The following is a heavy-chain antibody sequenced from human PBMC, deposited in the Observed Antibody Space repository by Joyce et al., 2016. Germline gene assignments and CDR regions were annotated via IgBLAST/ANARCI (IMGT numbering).Heavy chain of an antibody. CDR3: ARVPGFH. CDR1: GFTVGNNY. Sequence: EVQLVESGGGLIQPGGFLRLACAASGFTVGNNYMTWVRPAPGKGLEWVSLFYSGGDTYYADSLKVRFTISRDKNTLYLQMNSLRVEDTAVYYCARVPGFHWGQGTLVTVSS. J-gene: IGHJ4*02. CDR2: FYSGGDT. V-gene: IGHV3-53*01.